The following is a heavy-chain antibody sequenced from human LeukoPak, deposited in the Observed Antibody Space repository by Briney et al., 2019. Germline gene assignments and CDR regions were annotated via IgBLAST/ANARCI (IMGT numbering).Heavy chain of an antibody. V-gene: IGHV4-59*01. Sequence: SETLSLTCTVSGGSISSYYWSWIRQPPGKGLEWIGYIYYSGSTNYNPSLKSRVTISVDTSKNQFSLKLSSVTAADTAVYYCARGVVVPAAIGSDYWGQGTLVTVSS. CDR2: IYYSGST. D-gene: IGHD2-2*01. CDR3: ARGVVVPAAIGSDY. CDR1: GGSISSYY. J-gene: IGHJ4*02.